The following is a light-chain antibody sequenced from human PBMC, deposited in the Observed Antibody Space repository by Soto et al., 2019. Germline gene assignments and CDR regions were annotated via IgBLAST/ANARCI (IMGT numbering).Light chain of an antibody. CDR3: SSYTSSSTLYV. CDR1: SSDVGGYNY. Sequence: QSALTQPASVSGSPGQSVTISCTGTSSDVGGYNYVSWYQHHPGKAPKLMIYDVSNRPSGVSYRYSGSKSGNTASLAISGLRAEDEADYYCSSYTSSSTLYVLGAGTKLTVL. CDR2: DVS. J-gene: IGLJ2*01. V-gene: IGLV2-14*03.